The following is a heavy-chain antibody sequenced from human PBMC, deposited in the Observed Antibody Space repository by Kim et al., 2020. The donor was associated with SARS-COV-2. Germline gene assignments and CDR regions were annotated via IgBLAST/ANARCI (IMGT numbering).Heavy chain of an antibody. CDR1: GFTFSSYG. D-gene: IGHD3-22*01. Sequence: GGSLRLSCAASGFTFSSYGMHWVRQAPGKGLEWVAVISYDGSNKYYADSVKGRFTISRDNSKNTLYLQMNSLRAEDTAVYYCAKGCWGSGYHDYWGQGTLVNVSS. CDR2: ISYDGSNK. V-gene: IGHV3-30*18. J-gene: IGHJ4*02. CDR3: AKGCWGSGYHDY.